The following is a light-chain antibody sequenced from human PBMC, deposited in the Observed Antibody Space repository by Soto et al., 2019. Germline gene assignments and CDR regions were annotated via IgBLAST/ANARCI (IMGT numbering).Light chain of an antibody. CDR3: QTWGTGTVV. J-gene: IGLJ2*01. CDR1: SGHSSYA. CDR2: LNSDGSH. Sequence: QAVVTQSPSASASLGASVKLTCTLSSGHSSYAIAWHQQQPEKGPRYLMKLNSDGSHSKGDGIPDRFSASTSGAERYLTISSLQSEYEADYYCQTWGTGTVVFGGGTKVTDL. V-gene: IGLV4-69*01.